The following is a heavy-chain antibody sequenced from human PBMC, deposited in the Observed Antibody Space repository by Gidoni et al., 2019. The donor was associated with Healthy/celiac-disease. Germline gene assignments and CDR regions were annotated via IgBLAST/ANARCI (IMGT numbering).Heavy chain of an antibody. Sequence: EVQLVESGGGLVQPGRSLRLSCAASGFTFDDYAMTWVRQAPGKGLEWVSGISWNSGSIGYADSVKGRFTISRDNAKNSLYLQMNSLRAEDTALYYCAKDEVPTVTSTGAVYGMDVWGQGTTVTVSS. CDR1: GFTFDDYA. D-gene: IGHD4-17*01. V-gene: IGHV3-9*01. CDR2: ISWNSGSI. J-gene: IGHJ6*02. CDR3: AKDEVPTVTSTGAVYGMDV.